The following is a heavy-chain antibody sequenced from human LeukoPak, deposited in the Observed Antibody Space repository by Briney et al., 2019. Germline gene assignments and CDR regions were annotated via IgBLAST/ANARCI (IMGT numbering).Heavy chain of an antibody. CDR3: ARELSGAGGVVVPAADNWFDP. V-gene: IGHV1-2*02. J-gene: IGHJ5*02. D-gene: IGHD2-2*01. CDR1: GYTFTGYY. Sequence: ASVKVSCKASGYTFTGYYMHWVRQAPGQGLEWMGWINPNSGGTNYAQKFQGRVTMTRDTSISTAYMELSRLRSDDTAVYYCARELSGAGGVVVPAADNWFDPWGQGTLVTVSS. CDR2: INPNSGGT.